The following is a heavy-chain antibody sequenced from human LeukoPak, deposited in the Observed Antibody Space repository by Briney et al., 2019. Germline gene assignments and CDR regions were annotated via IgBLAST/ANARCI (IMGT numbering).Heavy chain of an antibody. CDR1: GYNFLNYG. Sequence: ASVKVSCKASGYNFLNYGIGWVRQAPGQGLEWMGWISGKTGNINYAQKFQARATMTRDTSTSTAYMELRSLRSDDTAVYFCARRFLNSHPIYYYMDVWAKGTTVIVSS. J-gene: IGHJ6*03. D-gene: IGHD2-21*01. V-gene: IGHV1-18*01. CDR3: ARRFLNSHPIYYYMDV. CDR2: ISGKTGNI.